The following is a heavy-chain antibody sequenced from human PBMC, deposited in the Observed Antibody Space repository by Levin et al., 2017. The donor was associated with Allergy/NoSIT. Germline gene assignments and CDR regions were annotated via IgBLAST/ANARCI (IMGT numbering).Heavy chain of an antibody. CDR2: ISRDGSTI. V-gene: IGHV3-11*01. CDR3: ARQTVLGGVMDV. D-gene: IGHD1-26*01. CDR1: GFTFSDHY. J-gene: IGHJ6*02. Sequence: GESLKISCEASGFTFSDHYMSWIRQAPGKGPEWISYISRDGSTIHYGASLKGRFTISRDNAKKSLYLHMRILRVEDTAVYYCARQTVLGGVMDVWGQGTTVIVSS.